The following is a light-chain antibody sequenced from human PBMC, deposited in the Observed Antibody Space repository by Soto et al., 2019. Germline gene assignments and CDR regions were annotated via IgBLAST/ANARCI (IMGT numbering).Light chain of an antibody. CDR1: RSDIGGSDF. Sequence: QSALTQPPSASGSPGRSVTLSCTGTRSDIGGSDFVSWYQQHPGEAPKLLIFEINKRPSGVPGRVSSSKSGNTASLTVSGLHADDEADYYCGSYAGNDNFVFGTGTKLTVL. CDR2: EIN. CDR3: GSYAGNDNFV. J-gene: IGLJ1*01. V-gene: IGLV2-8*01.